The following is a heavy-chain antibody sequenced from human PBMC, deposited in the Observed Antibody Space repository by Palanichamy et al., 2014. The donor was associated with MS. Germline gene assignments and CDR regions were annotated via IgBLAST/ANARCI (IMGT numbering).Heavy chain of an antibody. J-gene: IGHJ1*01. CDR3: VKGVQQLEKGYFQD. D-gene: IGHD6-13*01. V-gene: IGHV3-64D*06. Sequence: EVQLVESGGGVGPAGGSLRLSCSASGFTFSAYAMYWVRQAPEKEMEYVSAIGSNGGSTYYADSVKGRFTISRDNSRSTLYLQMSSLRVEDTAVYYCVKGVQQLEKGYFQDWGQGTLVTVSS. CDR1: GFTFSAYA. CDR2: IGSNGGST.